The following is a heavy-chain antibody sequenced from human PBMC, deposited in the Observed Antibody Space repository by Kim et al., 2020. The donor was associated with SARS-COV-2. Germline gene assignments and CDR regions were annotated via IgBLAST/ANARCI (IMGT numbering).Heavy chain of an antibody. CDR2: T. CDR3: ASRWLDGSSSP. V-gene: IGHV4-4*02. J-gene: IGHJ5*02. Sequence: TNYNPSLKSRVTISVDKSKNQFSLKLSSVTAADTAVYYCASRWLDGSSSPWGQGTLVTVSS. D-gene: IGHD6-13*01.